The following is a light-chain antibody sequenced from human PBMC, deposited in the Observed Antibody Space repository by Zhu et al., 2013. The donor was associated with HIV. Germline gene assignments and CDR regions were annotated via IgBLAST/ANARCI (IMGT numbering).Light chain of an antibody. CDR2: GTN. Sequence: SSELTQDPAVSVALGQTVRITCQGDSLRNFYTSWYQQKPGQAPLLVMYGTNNRPSGIPDRFSGSRSGNTGSLTIAGAQAEDEADYYCSSRDKSGKHVVFGGGTKLTVL. CDR1: SLRNFY. J-gene: IGLJ2*01. V-gene: IGLV3-19*01. CDR3: SSRDKSGKHVV.